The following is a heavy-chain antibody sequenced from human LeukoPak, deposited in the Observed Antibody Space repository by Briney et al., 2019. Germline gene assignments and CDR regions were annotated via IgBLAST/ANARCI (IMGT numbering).Heavy chain of an antibody. Sequence: GGSLRLSCAASGFTFSSYEMNWVRRAPGKGLEWVSYISSSGSTIYYADSVKGRFTISRDNAKNSLYLQMNSLRAEDTAVYYCARDPKLLWFGESRFDYWGQGTLVTVSS. CDR2: ISSSGSTI. V-gene: IGHV3-48*03. CDR1: GFTFSSYE. J-gene: IGHJ4*02. CDR3: ARDPKLLWFGESRFDY. D-gene: IGHD3-10*01.